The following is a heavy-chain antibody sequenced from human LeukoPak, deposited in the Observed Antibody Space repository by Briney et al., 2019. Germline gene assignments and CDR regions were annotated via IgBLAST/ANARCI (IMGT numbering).Heavy chain of an antibody. D-gene: IGHD3-9*01. J-gene: IGHJ4*02. V-gene: IGHV1-8*01. CDR1: GYTFTSYD. CDR3: ARPLDILTGPFDY. Sequence: ASVKVSCKASGYTFTSYDINWVRQATGQGLEWMGWMNPNSGNTGYAQKFQGRVTMTRNTSISTAYMELSSLRSEDTAVYYCARPLDILTGPFDYWGQGTLVTVSS. CDR2: MNPNSGNT.